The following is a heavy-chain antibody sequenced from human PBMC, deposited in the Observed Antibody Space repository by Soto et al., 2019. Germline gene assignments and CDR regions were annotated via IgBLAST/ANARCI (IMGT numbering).Heavy chain of an antibody. CDR2: IYSSGST. CDR3: ATRPLLPGAP. Sequence: EVQLVESGGGLIQPGGSLRLSCAASGFTFSSNDMNWVRQAPGKGLEWVSLIYSSGSTSYADSVTGRFTISRDKSKNTLYLQMSSLRAEDTAVYYCATRPLLPGAPWGQGTMVTVSS. V-gene: IGHV3-53*01. J-gene: IGHJ3*01. D-gene: IGHD3-22*01. CDR1: GFTFSSND.